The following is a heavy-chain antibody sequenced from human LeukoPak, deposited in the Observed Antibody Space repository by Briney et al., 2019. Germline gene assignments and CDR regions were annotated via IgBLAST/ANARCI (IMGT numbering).Heavy chain of an antibody. CDR2: INAGNGNT. D-gene: IGHD3-22*01. CDR3: ARTDSSGYYLPGGFDY. Sequence: ASVKVSCKASGYTFTSYAMHWVRQAPGQRLEWMGWINAGNGNTKYSQKFQGRVTITRDTSASTAYMELSSLRSDDTAVYYCARTDSSGYYLPGGFDYWGQGTLVTVSS. J-gene: IGHJ4*02. CDR1: GYTFTSYA. V-gene: IGHV1-3*01.